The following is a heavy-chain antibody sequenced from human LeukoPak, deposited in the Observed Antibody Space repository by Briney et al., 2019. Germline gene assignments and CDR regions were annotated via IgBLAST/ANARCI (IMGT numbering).Heavy chain of an antibody. CDR2: MYYSGTT. J-gene: IGHJ5*02. Sequence: KPSETLSLTCTVSGGSISSSNYYWGWIRQPPGEGLEWIGSMYYSGTTLYNPSLKSRVTISVDTSKNQFSLRLTSVTAADTAVYYWARPGGTGLAVTWFDPWGQGTPVTVS. D-gene: IGHD6-19*01. V-gene: IGHV4-39*01. CDR1: GGSISSSNYY. CDR3: ARPGGTGLAVTWFDP.